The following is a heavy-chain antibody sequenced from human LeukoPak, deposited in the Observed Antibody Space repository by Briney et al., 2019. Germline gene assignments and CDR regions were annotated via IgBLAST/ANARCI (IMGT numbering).Heavy chain of an antibody. CDR3: GRDLGGRSGY. V-gene: IGHV3-74*01. J-gene: IGHJ4*02. CDR1: GFTFRTYW. D-gene: IGHD1-26*01. Sequence: GGSLRLSCAVSGFTFRTYWMHRVRQVPGEGLVWVSRINEDGSITNYADSVKGRFSISRDNAKNTLYLQMNSLRAEDTAVYYCGRDLGGRSGYWGQGTLVTVSS. CDR2: INEDGSIT.